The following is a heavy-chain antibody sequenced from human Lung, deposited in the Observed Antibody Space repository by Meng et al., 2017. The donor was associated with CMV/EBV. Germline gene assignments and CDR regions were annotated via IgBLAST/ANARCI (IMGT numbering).Heavy chain of an antibody. CDR3: ARVEVGITSRDY. CDR1: GHTFTNYG. CDR2: INAYNGDT. D-gene: IGHD1-26*01. V-gene: IGHV1-18*01. Sequence: QAQLVQSGGEVKKPGASVKVSCKASGHTFTNYGITWVRQAPGQGLEWMGWINAYNGDTNYAQTLQGRVTMTTDTSTSTAYMELRSLRSDDTAVYYCARVEVGITSRDYWGQGTLVTVSS. J-gene: IGHJ4*02.